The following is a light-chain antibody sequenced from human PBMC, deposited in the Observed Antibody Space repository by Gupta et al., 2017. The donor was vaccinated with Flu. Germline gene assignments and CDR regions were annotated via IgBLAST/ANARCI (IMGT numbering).Light chain of an antibody. J-gene: IGKJ1*01. Sequence: DIQMTQSPSTLSASVGDRVTITCRASQSISSWLAWYQQKPGKAPKLLIYKASSLESGVPSRFSGSGSGTEFTLTISSLQPDDSATYYCQQYTTYSWVFGQGTKVEVK. CDR2: KAS. V-gene: IGKV1-5*03. CDR1: QSISSW. CDR3: QQYTTYSWV.